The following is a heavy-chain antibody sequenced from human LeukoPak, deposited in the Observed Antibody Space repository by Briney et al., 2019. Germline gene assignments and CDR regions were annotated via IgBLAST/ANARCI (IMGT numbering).Heavy chain of an antibody. Sequence: PGGSPRLSCAASGFTASSNYMTWVRQAPGKGLEWVSVIYSGGTTYYADSVKGRFTISRDNSKNTVYLQMNSLRAEDTAVYYCARDAGFLRSPGYFDYWGQGTLVTVSS. CDR3: ARDAGFLRSPGYFDY. CDR1: GFTASSNY. V-gene: IGHV3-53*01. D-gene: IGHD4-17*01. J-gene: IGHJ4*02. CDR2: IYSGGTT.